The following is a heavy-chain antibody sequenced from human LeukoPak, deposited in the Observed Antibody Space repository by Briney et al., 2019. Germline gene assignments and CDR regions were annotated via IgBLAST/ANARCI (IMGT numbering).Heavy chain of an antibody. CDR1: VYTFTRYY. Sequence: ASVKVSCMASVYTFTRYYMHWVRQAPGQGLEGMGWINPNSGGTNYAQKFQGRVTMTRDTSISTAYMELSRLRSDDTAVYYCARGITMIVDSVFDYWGQGTLVTVSS. CDR2: INPNSGGT. CDR3: ARGITMIVDSVFDY. V-gene: IGHV1-2*02. D-gene: IGHD3-22*01. J-gene: IGHJ4*02.